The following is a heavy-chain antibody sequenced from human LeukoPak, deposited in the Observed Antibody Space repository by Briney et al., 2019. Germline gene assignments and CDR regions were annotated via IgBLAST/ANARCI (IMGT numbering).Heavy chain of an antibody. D-gene: IGHD4-23*01. CDR2: IYYSGST. V-gene: IGHV4-59*12. CDR3: ARVVIRWAPAFDI. Sequence: SETLSLTCTVSGASISSYYWSWIRQPPGKGLEWIGYIYYSGSTNYSPSLKSRVTISVDRSKNQFSLKLSSVTAADTAVYYCARVVIRWAPAFDIWGQGTMVTVSS. J-gene: IGHJ3*02. CDR1: GASISSYY.